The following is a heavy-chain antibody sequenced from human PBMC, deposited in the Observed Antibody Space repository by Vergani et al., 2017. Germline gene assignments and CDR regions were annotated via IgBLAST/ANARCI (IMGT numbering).Heavy chain of an antibody. V-gene: IGHV3-49*03. CDR2: IRSKAYGGTT. CDR3: TRDRRNYYYYYYMDV. Sequence: EVQLVESGGGLVQPGRSLRLSCTASGFTFGDYAMSWFRQAPGKGLEWVGFIRSKAYGGTTEYAASVKGRLTISRDDSKSIAYLQMNSLKTEDTAVYYCTRDRRNYYYYYYMDVWGKGTTVTVSS. J-gene: IGHJ6*03. CDR1: GFTFGDYA.